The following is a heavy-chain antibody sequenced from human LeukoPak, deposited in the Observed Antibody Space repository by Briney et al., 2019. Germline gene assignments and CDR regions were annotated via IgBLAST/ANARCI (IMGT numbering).Heavy chain of an antibody. V-gene: IGHV3-33*06. D-gene: IGHD6-19*01. CDR3: AKRGDRQWLVQGYYFDY. J-gene: IGHJ4*02. Sequence: QPGGSLRLSCAASGFTFSSYGMHWVRQAPGKGLEWVAVIWYDGSNKYYADSVKGRFTISRDNSKNTLYLQMNSLRAEDTAVYYCAKRGDRQWLVQGYYFDYWGQGTLVTVSS. CDR2: IWYDGSNK. CDR1: GFTFSSYG.